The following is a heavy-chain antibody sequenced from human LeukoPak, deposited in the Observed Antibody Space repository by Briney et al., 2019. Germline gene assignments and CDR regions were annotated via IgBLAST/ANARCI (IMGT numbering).Heavy chain of an antibody. Sequence: SETLSLTCTVSGGSISTYYWSWIRQSPGKGLEWIGSIYYSGSTNYNPSLKSRVTISVDTSKNQFSLELSSVTAADTAVYYCAREGDYYGSGSYDYWGQGTLVTVSS. CDR3: AREGDYYGSGSYDY. V-gene: IGHV4-59*12. J-gene: IGHJ4*02. CDR1: GGSISTYY. CDR2: IYYSGST. D-gene: IGHD3-10*01.